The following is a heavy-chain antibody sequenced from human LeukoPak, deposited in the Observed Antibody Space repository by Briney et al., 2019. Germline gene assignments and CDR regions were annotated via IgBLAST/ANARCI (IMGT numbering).Heavy chain of an antibody. CDR3: ARVDLRGAPPNSVMDV. CDR1: GGSFNDYY. Sequence: PSETLSLTCAVYGGSFNDYYWSWIRQPPGQGLEWIGEISHTLRATYNASLKSRVVISVDTSRSQFSLSLNSVTAADTAVYYCARVDLRGAPPNSVMDVWGKGTTVTVSS. CDR2: ISHTLRA. J-gene: IGHJ6*03. V-gene: IGHV4-34*01. D-gene: IGHD3/OR15-3a*01.